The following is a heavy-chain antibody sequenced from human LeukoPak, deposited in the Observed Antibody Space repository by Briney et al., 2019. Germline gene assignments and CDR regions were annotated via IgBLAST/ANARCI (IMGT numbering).Heavy chain of an antibody. Sequence: GESLKISCKGSGYSFNTYWIGWVRQMPGKGLEWMGIIYPSDSDTRYSPSFQGQVIISADKSLSTAYLQWGSLKASDTAMYYCAREGRSSSPMDYWGQGTLVTVSS. D-gene: IGHD6-6*01. J-gene: IGHJ4*02. V-gene: IGHV5-51*01. CDR2: IYPSDSDT. CDR1: GYSFNTYW. CDR3: AREGRSSSPMDY.